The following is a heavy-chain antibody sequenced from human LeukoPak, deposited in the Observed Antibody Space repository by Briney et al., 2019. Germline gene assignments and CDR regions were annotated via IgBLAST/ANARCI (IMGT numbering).Heavy chain of an antibody. CDR2: ISSTSSYI. J-gene: IGHJ4*02. Sequence: GGSLRLPCVASGFTFSSYSMNWVRQAPGKGLEWVSSISSTSSYIYYADSVKGRFTISRDNAKNSLYLQMNSLRAEDTAVYYCARDSPYSSTWYSSVDYWGQGTLVTVSS. V-gene: IGHV3-21*01. D-gene: IGHD6-13*01. CDR1: GFTFSSYS. CDR3: ARDSPYSSTWYSSVDY.